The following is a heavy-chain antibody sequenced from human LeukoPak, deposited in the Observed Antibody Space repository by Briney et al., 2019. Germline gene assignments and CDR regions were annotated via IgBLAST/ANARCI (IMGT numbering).Heavy chain of an antibody. Sequence: GGSLRLSCAASGFTFSSYSMNWVRQAPGKGLEWVSSISSSSSYIYYADSVKGRFTISRDNAKNSLYLQMNSLRAEDTAVYYCARGQEPGDYYYYYMDVWGKGTTVTVSS. J-gene: IGHJ6*03. CDR2: ISSSSSYI. CDR3: ARGQEPGDYYYYYMDV. V-gene: IGHV3-21*01. D-gene: IGHD1-26*01. CDR1: GFTFSSYS.